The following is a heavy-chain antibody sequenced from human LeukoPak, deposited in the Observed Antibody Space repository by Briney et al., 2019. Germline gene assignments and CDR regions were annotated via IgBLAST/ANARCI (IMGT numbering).Heavy chain of an antibody. D-gene: IGHD1-26*01. CDR2: IDWDDDK. V-gene: IGHV2-70*11. J-gene: IGHJ3*02. CDR1: GFSLSTSGMC. CDR3: ARTHGIVGAHGGDAFDI. Sequence: ESGPTLVNPTQTLTLTCTFSGFSLSTSGMCVSWIRQPPGKALEWLARIDWDDDKYYSTSLKTRLTISKDTSKNQVVLTMTNMDPVDTATYYCARTHGIVGAHGGDAFDIWGQGTMVTVSS.